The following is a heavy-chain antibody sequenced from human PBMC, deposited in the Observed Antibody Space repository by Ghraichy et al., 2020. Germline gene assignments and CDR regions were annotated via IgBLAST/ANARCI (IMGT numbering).Heavy chain of an antibody. CDR3: ARATSGTGPDY. V-gene: IGHV4-59*01. CDR1: GGSFSSYS. J-gene: IGHJ4*01. D-gene: IGHD6-13*01. CDR2: IYNSGST. Sequence: SETLSLTCTVSGGSFSSYSWSWIRQPPGKGLEWIGYIYNSGSTNYNPSLKSRVTISADTSKNQFSLKLNSVTAADTAVYYCARATSGTGPDYWGQGTLVTVSS.